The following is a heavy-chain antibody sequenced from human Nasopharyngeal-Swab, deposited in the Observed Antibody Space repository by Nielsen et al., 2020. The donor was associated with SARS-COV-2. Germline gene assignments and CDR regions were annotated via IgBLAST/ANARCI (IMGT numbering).Heavy chain of an antibody. V-gene: IGHV3-53*01. J-gene: IGHJ6*02. CDR1: GVTVSSNY. Sequence: GGSLRLSCAASGVTVSSNYMCGVRQAPGKGLEWVPVIYSGGSTFYADSVKGRFTISRDNSKNTLYLQMNTLRAEDTAVYYCARGTVTADYYYGMDVWGQGTTVTVSS. D-gene: IGHD4-11*01. CDR2: IYSGGST. CDR3: ARGTVTADYYYGMDV.